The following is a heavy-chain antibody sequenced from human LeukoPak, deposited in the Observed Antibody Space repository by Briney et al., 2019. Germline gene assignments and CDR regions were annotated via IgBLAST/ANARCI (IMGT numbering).Heavy chain of an antibody. CDR1: GYTFTSYG. V-gene: IGHV1-18*01. J-gene: IGHJ4*02. CDR3: ARDYYDSSGYPYYFDY. CDR2: ISAYNGNT. Sequence: GASVKVSCKASGYTFTSYGISWVRQAPGQGLEWMGWISAYNGNTNYAQNLQGRVTMTTDTSTSTAYMELRSLRSDDTAVYYCARDYYDSSGYPYYFDYWGQGTLVTVSS. D-gene: IGHD3-22*01.